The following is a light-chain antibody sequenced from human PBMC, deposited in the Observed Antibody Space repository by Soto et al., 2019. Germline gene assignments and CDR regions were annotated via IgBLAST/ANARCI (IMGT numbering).Light chain of an antibody. J-gene: IGKJ1*01. V-gene: IGKV1-5*03. CDR3: QQSYITPRT. Sequence: DVQMTQSPSTLPASVVDRFTITFLASQSISTWLAWYQQKPGKAPNLLIYKASKLENGVPSRFSGSGSGTEFTLTISALQPEDFATYFRQQSYITPRTFGQGTKVDIK. CDR2: KAS. CDR1: QSISTW.